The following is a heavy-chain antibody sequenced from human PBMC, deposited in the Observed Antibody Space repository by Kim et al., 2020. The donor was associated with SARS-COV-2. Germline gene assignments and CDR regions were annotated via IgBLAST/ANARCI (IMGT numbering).Heavy chain of an antibody. J-gene: IGHJ4*02. CDR1: GGSISSYH. D-gene: IGHD7-27*01. CDR2: IYDTGGT. CDR3: TRRQPASGARDY. Sequence: SETLSLTCSVSGGSISSYHWSWLRQPPGKGLEWIGDIYDTGGTHYNPSLKSRVTISVDTSMSQFSLKLSSVTAADTAVFYCTRRQPASGARDYRGQGTL. V-gene: IGHV4-59*08.